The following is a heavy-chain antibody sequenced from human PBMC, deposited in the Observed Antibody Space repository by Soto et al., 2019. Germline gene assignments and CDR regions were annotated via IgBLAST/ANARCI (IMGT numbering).Heavy chain of an antibody. D-gene: IGHD5-18*01. V-gene: IGHV4-61*01. J-gene: IGHJ4*02. CDR3: ARIAVQLYFDY. CDR2: IYYSGST. Sequence: SETMSLTCTVSGGYVSSGSDYWSWIRQPPGKGLEWIGYIYYSGSTNYNPSLKSRVTISVDTSKNQFSLKLSSVTAADTAVYYCARIAVQLYFDYWGQGTLVTVSS. CDR1: GGYVSSGSDY.